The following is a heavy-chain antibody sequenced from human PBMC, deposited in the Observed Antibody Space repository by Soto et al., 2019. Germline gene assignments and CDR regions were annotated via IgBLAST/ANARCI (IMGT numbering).Heavy chain of an antibody. V-gene: IGHV3-23*01. Sequence: EVQLLESGGGLVQPGGSLRLSCAASGFTFSSYAMSWVRQAPGKGLEWVSAISGSGGSTYYADSVKGRFTISRDNSKNTLYLQMKGLRAEDTAVYYCATLRGVVLVPADYYYGMDVWGQGTTVTVSS. CDR2: ISGSGGST. CDR1: GFTFSSYA. D-gene: IGHD2-2*01. J-gene: IGHJ6*02. CDR3: ATLRGVVLVPADYYYGMDV.